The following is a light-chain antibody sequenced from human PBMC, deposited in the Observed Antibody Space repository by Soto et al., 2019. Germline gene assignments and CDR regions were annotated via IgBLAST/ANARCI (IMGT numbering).Light chain of an antibody. CDR3: QQYNSYWT. CDR2: KAS. V-gene: IGKV1-5*03. Sequence: DIQMTQSPSTLSASVGDRVTITCRASQSISSWLAWYQQKPGKAPKLLIYKASSLESGVPSRFSGSGSGKEFPLTISRLPADDVATYYRQQYNSYWTFGQGTKVEIK. J-gene: IGKJ1*01. CDR1: QSISSW.